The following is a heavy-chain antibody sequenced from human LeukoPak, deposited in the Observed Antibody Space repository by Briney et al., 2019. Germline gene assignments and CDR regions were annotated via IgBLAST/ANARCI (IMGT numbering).Heavy chain of an antibody. CDR3: ARDVGYCSGGSCYGGYYFDY. CDR1: GFTFSSYG. Sequence: GGSLRLSCAASGFTFSSYGMHWVRQAPGKGLEWVAVIWYDGSNKYYADSVKGRFTISRDNSKNTLYLQMNSLRAEDTAVYYCARDVGYCSGGSCYGGYYFDYWGQGTLVTVSS. J-gene: IGHJ4*02. D-gene: IGHD2-15*01. CDR2: IWYDGSNK. V-gene: IGHV3-33*01.